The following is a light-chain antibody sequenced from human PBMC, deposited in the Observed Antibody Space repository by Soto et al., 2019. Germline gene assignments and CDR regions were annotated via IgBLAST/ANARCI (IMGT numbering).Light chain of an antibody. CDR3: QQYKDYVYT. CDR1: QTVERW. Sequence: GDRVIITCRASQTVERWMAWYQQKPGKAPKLLISDVSTLERWVPSRFSGSGSATEFTLTISGLQPDDFATYYCQQYKDYVYTFGQGTKVESK. V-gene: IGKV1-5*01. J-gene: IGKJ2*01. CDR2: DVS.